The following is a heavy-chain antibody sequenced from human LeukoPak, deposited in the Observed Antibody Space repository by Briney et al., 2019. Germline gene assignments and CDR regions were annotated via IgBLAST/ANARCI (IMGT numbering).Heavy chain of an antibody. CDR2: IKQDGSEK. CDR1: GFTFSSYW. D-gene: IGHD3-22*01. Sequence: GGSLRLSCAASGFTFSSYWMSWVRQAPGKGLEWVANIKQDGSEKYYVDSVKGRFTISRDNAKNSLYLQMNSLRAEDTAVYYCARGGGVSYFMIVGPKKWGNAYGGQGPRVPVSS. CDR3: ARGGGVSYFMIVGPKKWGNAY. J-gene: IGHJ4*02. V-gene: IGHV3-7*01.